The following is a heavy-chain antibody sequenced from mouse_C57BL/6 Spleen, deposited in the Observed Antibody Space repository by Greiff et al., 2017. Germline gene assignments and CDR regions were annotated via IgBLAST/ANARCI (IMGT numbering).Heavy chain of an antibody. CDR3: TRGDSSGYGYYYAMDY. CDR1: GYTFTDYE. D-gene: IGHD3-2*02. J-gene: IGHJ4*01. V-gene: IGHV1-15*01. Sequence: VQLQQSGAELVRPGASVTLSCKASGYTFTDYEMHWVKQTPVHGLEWIGAIDPETGGTAYNQKFKGKAILTADKSSSTAYMELRSLTSEDSAVYYCTRGDSSGYGYYYAMDYWGQGTSVTVSS. CDR2: IDPETGGT.